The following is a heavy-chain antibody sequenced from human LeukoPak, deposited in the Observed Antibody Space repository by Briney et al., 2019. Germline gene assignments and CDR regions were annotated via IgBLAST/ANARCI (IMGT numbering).Heavy chain of an antibody. Sequence: ASVKVSCKASGGTFSSYAISWVRQAPGQRLEWMGGIIPIFGTANYAQKFQGRVTITTDESTSTAYMELSSLRSEDTAVYYCATPMVRGVIGDAFDYWGQGTLVTVSP. V-gene: IGHV1-69*05. D-gene: IGHD3-10*01. CDR1: GGTFSSYA. J-gene: IGHJ4*02. CDR3: ATPMVRGVIGDAFDY. CDR2: IIPIFGTA.